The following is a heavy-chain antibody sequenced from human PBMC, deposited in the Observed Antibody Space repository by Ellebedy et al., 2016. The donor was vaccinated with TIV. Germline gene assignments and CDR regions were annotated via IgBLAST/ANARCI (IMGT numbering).Heavy chain of an antibody. Sequence: GESLKISCAASGFTFSSYGMHWVRQAPGKGLEWVAVISYDGSNKYYADSVKGRFTISRDNSKNTLYLQMNSLRAEDTAVYYCARGGDIVVVVAGDEFDYWGQGTLVTVSS. CDR2: ISYDGSNK. J-gene: IGHJ4*02. CDR3: ARGGDIVVVVAGDEFDY. CDR1: GFTFSSYG. V-gene: IGHV3-30*03. D-gene: IGHD2-15*01.